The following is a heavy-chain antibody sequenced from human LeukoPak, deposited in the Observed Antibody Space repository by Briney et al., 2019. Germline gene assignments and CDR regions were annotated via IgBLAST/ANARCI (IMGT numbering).Heavy chain of an antibody. Sequence: PRRSPRLSCAASGFTFEDYAMHWARHGPGAGRGWGSGISWNSGSIGYADSVKGRFTIPRENAKISLYLQMNSLRAEDRALYYCAKGYSSSLQGSKVGYFDYWGQGKLVTVSS. J-gene: IGHJ4*02. CDR3: AKGYSSSLQGSKVGYFDY. CDR1: GFTFEDYA. CDR2: ISWNSGSI. D-gene: IGHD6-6*01. V-gene: IGHV3-9*01.